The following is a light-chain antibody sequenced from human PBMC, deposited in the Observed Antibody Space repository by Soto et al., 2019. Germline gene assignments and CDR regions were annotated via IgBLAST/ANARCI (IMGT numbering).Light chain of an antibody. CDR3: ASWDDSLRGVV. V-gene: IGLV1-47*01. Sequence: QSVLTQQPSASGTPGQRVTISCSGSNSNVGSYYVYWYQQLPGTAPKLLIYRANQRPSGVPDRFSGSKSGTSASLAISGLRSEDEADYYCASWDDSLRGVVFGGGTKLTVL. CDR2: RAN. CDR1: NSNVGSYY. J-gene: IGLJ2*01.